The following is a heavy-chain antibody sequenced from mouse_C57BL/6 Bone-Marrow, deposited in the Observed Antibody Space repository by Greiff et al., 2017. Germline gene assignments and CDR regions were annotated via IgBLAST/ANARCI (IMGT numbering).Heavy chain of an antibody. CDR1: GFSLTSYG. CDR3: ATYYYGSSYNAMDY. J-gene: IGHJ4*01. CDR2: IWRGGST. Sequence: VKLMESGPGLVQPSQSLSITCTVSGFSLTSYGVHWVRQSPGKGLEWLGVIWRGGSTDYNAAFMSRLSITKDNSKSQVFFKMNSLQAYDTAIYYCATYYYGSSYNAMDYWGQGTSVTVSS. D-gene: IGHD1-1*01. V-gene: IGHV2-5*01.